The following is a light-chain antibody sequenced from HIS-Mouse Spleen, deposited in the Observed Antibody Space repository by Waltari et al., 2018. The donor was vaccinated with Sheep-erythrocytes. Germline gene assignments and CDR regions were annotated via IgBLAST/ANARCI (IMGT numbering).Light chain of an antibody. CDR3: SSYTSSSTWV. CDR2: EVS. V-gene: IGLV2-14*01. Sequence: QSALTQPASVSGSPGQSNTIPCTGTSSDVGGYNYVSWYQQHPGQAPKLMIYEVSNRPSGVSNRFSGSKSGNTASLTISGLQAEDEADYYCSSYTSSSTWVFGGGTKLTVL. CDR1: SSDVGGYNY. J-gene: IGLJ3*02.